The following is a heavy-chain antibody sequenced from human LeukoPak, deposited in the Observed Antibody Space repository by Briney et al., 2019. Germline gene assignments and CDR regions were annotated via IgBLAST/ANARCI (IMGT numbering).Heavy chain of an antibody. CDR2: IYPGDSDI. CDR1: GYSFTTYW. Sequence: GESLKISCKDSGYSFTTYWIAWVRQMPGKGLEWMGLIYPGDSDIRYSPSFQGQVTISADKSITTAYLQWSSLKASDTAMYYCARHGGTYAYDYWGQGILVTVSS. D-gene: IGHD5-12*01. CDR3: ARHGGTYAYDY. J-gene: IGHJ4*02. V-gene: IGHV5-51*01.